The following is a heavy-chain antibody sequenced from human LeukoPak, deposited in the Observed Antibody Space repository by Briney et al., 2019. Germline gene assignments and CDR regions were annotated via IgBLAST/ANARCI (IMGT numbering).Heavy chain of an antibody. CDR2: IRGKGSGGST. CDR3: TRERDYTDEY. CDR1: GFSFGDYA. Sequence: GGSLRLSCTGSGFSFGDYAMSWFRQAPGKGLEWVGFIRGKGSGGSTEYAASVKGRFTISRDDSRSMAYLQMDGLRTEDTAVYYCTRERDYTDEYWGQGTLVTVSS. V-gene: IGHV3-49*03. J-gene: IGHJ1*01. D-gene: IGHD4-11*01.